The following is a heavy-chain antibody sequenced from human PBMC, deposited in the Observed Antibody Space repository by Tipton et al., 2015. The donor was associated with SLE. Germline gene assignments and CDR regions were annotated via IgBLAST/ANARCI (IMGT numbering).Heavy chain of an antibody. V-gene: IGHV4-39*01. CDR1: GDSISSRSYH. CDR3: ARQVASFDY. CDR2: IFYSGST. D-gene: IGHD5-12*01. Sequence: TLSLTCTVSGDSISSRSYHWGWIRQPPGKGLEWIGSIFYSGSTSYNPSLQSRVTISVDTSKNQFSLKLNSVTAPDTAVYYCARQVASFDYWGQGTLVTVSS. J-gene: IGHJ4*02.